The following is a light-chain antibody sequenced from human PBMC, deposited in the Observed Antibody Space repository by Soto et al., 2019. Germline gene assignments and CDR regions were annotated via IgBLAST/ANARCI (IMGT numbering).Light chain of an antibody. CDR2: WAS. CDR1: QSVLYSSNNKNY. J-gene: IGKJ2*01. V-gene: IGKV4-1*01. CDR3: QQYYSTPRT. Sequence: DIVMTQSPDSLAVSLGERATINCKSSQSVLYSSNNKNYLAWYQQKPGQPPKLLIYWASTREYGVPDRFSGSGSVTDFTLAISSLQAEDVAVYYCQQYYSTPRTFGQGTKLEIK.